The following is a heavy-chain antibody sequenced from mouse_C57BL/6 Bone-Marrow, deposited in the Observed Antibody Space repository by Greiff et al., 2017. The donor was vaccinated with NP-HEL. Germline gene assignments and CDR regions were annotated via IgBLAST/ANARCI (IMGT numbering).Heavy chain of an antibody. CDR3: ESGYGDV. J-gene: IGHJ1*03. CDR1: CSPFTISL. CDR2: INPNSGST. Sequence: VQLQQSGAELVKHGASVKWACNASCSPFTISLLHCLPHIPGQGLEWIGMINPNSGSTNYNEQFKSKATLTVDQSSSTAYMKLSSVTSEDSAVYYGESGYGDVWGTGTTVTVSA. V-gene: IGHV1-64*01.